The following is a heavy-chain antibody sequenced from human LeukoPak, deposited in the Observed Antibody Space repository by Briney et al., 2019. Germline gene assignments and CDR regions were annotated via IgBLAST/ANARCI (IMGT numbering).Heavy chain of an antibody. V-gene: IGHV3-30*18. CDR2: ISYDGSNK. D-gene: IGHD6-19*01. J-gene: IGHJ4*02. CDR3: AKVGYSSGWYSIDY. Sequence: PGGSLRLSCAASGFTFSSYGMHWVRQAPGKGLEWVAVISYDGSNKYYADSVEGRFTISRDNSKNTLYLQMNSLRAEDTAVYYCAKVGYSSGWYSIDYWGQGTLVTVSS. CDR1: GFTFSSYG.